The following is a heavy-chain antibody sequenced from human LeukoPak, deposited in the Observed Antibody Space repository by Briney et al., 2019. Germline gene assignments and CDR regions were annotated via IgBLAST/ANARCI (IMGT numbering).Heavy chain of an antibody. Sequence: SETLSLTCAVYGGSFSGYYWSWIRQPPGKGLEWIGEINHSRSTNYNPSLKSRVTISVDTSKNQFSLKLSSVTAADTAVYYCARGLFLWAGTARTYYFDYWGQGTLVTVSS. V-gene: IGHV4-34*01. J-gene: IGHJ4*02. CDR3: ARGLFLWAGTARTYYFDY. D-gene: IGHD5-18*01. CDR2: INHSRST. CDR1: GGSFSGYY.